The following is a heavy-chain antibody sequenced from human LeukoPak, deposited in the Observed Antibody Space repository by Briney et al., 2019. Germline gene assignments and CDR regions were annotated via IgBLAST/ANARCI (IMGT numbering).Heavy chain of an antibody. Sequence: PSQTLSLTCTVSGGSISSGSYYWSWIRQPAGKGLEWIGRIYTSGSTNYNPSLKSRVTISVDTSNNQFSLKLNSVTAADSAVYYCARGRWVSGNYYNFDFWGQGTLVAVSS. CDR3: ARGRWVSGNYYNFDF. D-gene: IGHD1-26*01. V-gene: IGHV4-61*02. J-gene: IGHJ4*02. CDR2: IYTSGST. CDR1: GGSISSGSYY.